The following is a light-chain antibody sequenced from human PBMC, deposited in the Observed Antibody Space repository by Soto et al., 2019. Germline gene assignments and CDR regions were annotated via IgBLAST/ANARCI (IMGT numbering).Light chain of an antibody. CDR2: WAS. Sequence: DIVMTQSPDSLAVSLGERATINCKSSQSLLYSSNNMNYLAWYQQKPGQPPKLLIYWASTRESGVPDRFSGSGSGTDFTLTISSLQAEDVAVYYCQQYYGTPLTFGGGTKVEIK. J-gene: IGKJ4*01. CDR3: QQYYGTPLT. CDR1: QSLLYSSNNMNY. V-gene: IGKV4-1*01.